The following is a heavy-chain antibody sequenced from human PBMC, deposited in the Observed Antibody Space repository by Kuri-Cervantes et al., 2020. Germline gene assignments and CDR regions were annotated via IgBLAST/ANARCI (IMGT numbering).Heavy chain of an antibody. CDR3: ARSGGWYFIGIGY. J-gene: IGHJ4*02. CDR1: GYRFSNYG. V-gene: IGHV1-2*02. CDR2: INPNSGGT. Sequence: ASVKVSCKASGYRFSNYGINWVRQAPGQGLEWMGWINPNSGGTNYAQKFQGRVTMTRDTSISTAYMELSRLRSDDTAVYYCARSGGWYFIGIGYWGQGTLVTVSS. D-gene: IGHD6-19*01.